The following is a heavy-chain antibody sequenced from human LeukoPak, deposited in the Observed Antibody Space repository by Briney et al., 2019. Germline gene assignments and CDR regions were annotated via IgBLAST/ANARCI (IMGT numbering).Heavy chain of an antibody. CDR1: GDSISDYY. V-gene: IGHV4-4*07. J-gene: IGHJ4*02. CDR2: IHASGST. Sequence: SETLSLTCTVTGDSISDYYWSWIRQPAGKGPEWIGRIHASGSTNYNPSLKSRVTLSVDRSKNQVSLNLSPVTAADTAVYYCARGDGSGWYFAYWGQGTLVTVSS. CDR3: ARGDGSGWYFAY. D-gene: IGHD6-19*01.